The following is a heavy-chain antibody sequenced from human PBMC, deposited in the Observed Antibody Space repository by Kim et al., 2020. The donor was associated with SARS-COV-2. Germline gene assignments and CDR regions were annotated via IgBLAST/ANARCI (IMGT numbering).Heavy chain of an antibody. J-gene: IGHJ3*02. CDR2: VHHSRST. D-gene: IGHD4-4*01. CDR3: ARGLDINYPDAFDI. V-gene: IGHV4-34*01. CDR1: GGSFSGYY. Sequence: SETLSLTCAVYGGSFSGYYWSWSRQPPGRGLEWIGEVHHSRSTTYNPSLKSRVTISIDTSTNHFYLRLTSVTAADTAVYYCARGLDINYPDAFDIWGQGTLVTVSS.